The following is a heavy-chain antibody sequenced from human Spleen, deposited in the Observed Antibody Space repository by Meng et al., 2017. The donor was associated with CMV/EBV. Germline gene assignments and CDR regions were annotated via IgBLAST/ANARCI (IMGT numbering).Heavy chain of an antibody. Sequence: GGSLRLSCAASGFTFSDYYMNWVRRAPGKGLEWVSVIYSGGNTYYADSVKGRFTISRDNSKNTLYLQMNSLRAEDTAVYYCARDIGVWSGDQYNGMDVWGQGTTVTVSS. CDR3: ARDIGVWSGDQYNGMDV. CDR1: GFTFSDYY. CDR2: IYSGGNT. V-gene: IGHV3-53*01. J-gene: IGHJ6*02. D-gene: IGHD3-3*01.